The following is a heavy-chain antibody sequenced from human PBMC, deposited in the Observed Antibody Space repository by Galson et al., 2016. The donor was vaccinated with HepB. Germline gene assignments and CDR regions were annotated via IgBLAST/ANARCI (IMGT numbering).Heavy chain of an antibody. D-gene: IGHD3-3*01. J-gene: IGHJ3*02. Sequence: SLRLSCAASGFTFSSYWMHWVRQGPGTGLVWVSRINSDGRSTTYADSVKGRFTISRENAKNTLYLQMNSLSAEDTALYYCARVGDFWSGYTYGFDIWGQGTMVTVSS. V-gene: IGHV3-74*01. CDR1: GFTFSSYW. CDR3: ARVGDFWSGYTYGFDI. CDR2: INSDGRST.